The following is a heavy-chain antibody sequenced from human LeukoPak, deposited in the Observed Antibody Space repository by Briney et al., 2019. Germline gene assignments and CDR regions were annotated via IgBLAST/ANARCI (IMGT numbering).Heavy chain of an antibody. J-gene: IGHJ4*02. D-gene: IGHD3-22*01. CDR2: IYSGGST. V-gene: IGHV3-53*01. CDR1: GFTVSSNY. Sequence: GGSLRLSCAASGFTVSSNYMSWVRQAPGKGLEWVSLIYSGGSTYYADSVKGRFTISRDNSKNTLYLQMNSLRAEDTAVYYCAREGVRVYDSSGHPNDYWGQGTLVTVSS. CDR3: AREGVRVYDSSGHPNDY.